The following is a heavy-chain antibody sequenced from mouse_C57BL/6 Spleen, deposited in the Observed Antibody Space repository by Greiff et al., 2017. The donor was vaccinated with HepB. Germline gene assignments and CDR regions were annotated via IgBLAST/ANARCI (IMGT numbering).Heavy chain of an antibody. Sequence: EVQLVESGGGLVQPKGSLKLSCAASGFSFNTYAMNWVRQAPGKGLEWVARIRSKSNNYATYYADSVKDRFTISRDDSESMLYLQMNNLKTEDTAMYYCVRSTMVTTGGFAYWGQGTLVTVSA. CDR2: IRSKSNNYAT. V-gene: IGHV10-1*01. CDR3: VRSTMVTTGGFAY. CDR1: GFSFNTYA. D-gene: IGHD2-2*01. J-gene: IGHJ3*01.